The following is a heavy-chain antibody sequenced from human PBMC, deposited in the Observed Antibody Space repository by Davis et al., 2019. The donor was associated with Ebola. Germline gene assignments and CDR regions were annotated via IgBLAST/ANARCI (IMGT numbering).Heavy chain of an antibody. CDR2: INSDGSTI. V-gene: IGHV3-74*01. CDR3: AKSGLSFGVVKYHYGMDV. CDR1: GFTFSSCW. Sequence: HTGGSLRLSCAASGFTFSSCWMHWVRQVPGKGLVWVSRINSDGSTINYADSVKGRFTISRDNAKNTLYLQMNSLRAEDTAVYYCAKSGLSFGVVKYHYGMDVWGKGTTVTVSS. J-gene: IGHJ6*04. D-gene: IGHD3-3*01.